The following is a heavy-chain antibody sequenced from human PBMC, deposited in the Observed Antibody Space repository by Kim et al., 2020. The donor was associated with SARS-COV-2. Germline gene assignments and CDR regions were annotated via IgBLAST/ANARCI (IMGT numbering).Heavy chain of an antibody. Sequence: GGSLRLSCAASGFTFSSYAMHWVRQAPGKGLEWVAVISYDGSNKYYADSVKGRFTISRDNSKNTLYLQMNSLRAEDTAVYYCARDQNRLQRYYYYGMDVWGQGTTVTVSS. CDR3: ARDQNRLQRYYYYGMDV. CDR2: ISYDGSNK. V-gene: IGHV3-30*04. CDR1: GFTFSSYA. J-gene: IGHJ6*02.